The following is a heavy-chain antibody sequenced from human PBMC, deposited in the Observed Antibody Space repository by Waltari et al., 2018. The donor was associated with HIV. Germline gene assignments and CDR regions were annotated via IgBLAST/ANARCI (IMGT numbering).Heavy chain of an antibody. CDR3: ARGQAYYYDSSGYYYADY. V-gene: IGHV3-7*01. D-gene: IGHD3-22*01. CDR1: GFTFSSYW. J-gene: IGHJ4*02. Sequence: EVQLVESGGGLVQPGGSLRLSCAASGFTFSSYWMRWVRQAPGKGLEWVANIKQDGSEKYYVDSVKGRFTISRDNAKNSLYLQMNSLRAEDTAVYYCARGQAYYYDSSGYYYADYWGQGTLVTVSS. CDR2: IKQDGSEK.